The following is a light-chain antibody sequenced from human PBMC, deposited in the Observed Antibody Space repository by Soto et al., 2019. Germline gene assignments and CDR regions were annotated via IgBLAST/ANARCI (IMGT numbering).Light chain of an antibody. CDR1: KDISNY. CDR3: QQYDNLPFT. V-gene: IGKV1-33*01. CDR2: DAS. J-gene: IGKJ3*01. Sequence: DIQMTQSPSSLSASVGDRVTITSQASKDISNYLNWYQQKPGKAPKLLIYDASNLETGVPSRFSGSGSGTDFTFTISSLQPEDIATYYCQQYDNLPFTFGPGTKVDIK.